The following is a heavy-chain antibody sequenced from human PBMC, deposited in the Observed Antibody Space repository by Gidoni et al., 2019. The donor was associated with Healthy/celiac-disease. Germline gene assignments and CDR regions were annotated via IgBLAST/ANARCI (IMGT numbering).Heavy chain of an antibody. CDR3: ARDRPWGQPG. CDR1: GFTFSSYA. D-gene: IGHD3-16*01. J-gene: IGHJ4*02. Sequence: QVQLVESGGGVVQPGRSLRLSCAASGFTFSSYAMTWVRQAPGKGLEWVAVISYDGSNKYYADSVKGRFTISRDNSKNTLYLQMNSLRAEDTAVYYCARDRPWGQPGWGQGTLVTVSS. CDR2: ISYDGSNK. V-gene: IGHV3-30-3*01.